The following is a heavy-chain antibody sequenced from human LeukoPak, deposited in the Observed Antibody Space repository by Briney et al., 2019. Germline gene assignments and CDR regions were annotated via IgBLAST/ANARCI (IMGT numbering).Heavy chain of an antibody. Sequence: SETLSLTCTVSGGSISNYYWSWIRQPPGKGLEWIGYIPYSGSTNYNPSLRSRVTISVDTSKNQFSLKLRSVTAADTAVYYCARKGLRSGYVPLDYWGQGTLVTVSS. CDR2: IPYSGST. J-gene: IGHJ4*02. CDR3: ARKGLRSGYVPLDY. V-gene: IGHV4-59*12. D-gene: IGHD3-3*01. CDR1: GGSISNYY.